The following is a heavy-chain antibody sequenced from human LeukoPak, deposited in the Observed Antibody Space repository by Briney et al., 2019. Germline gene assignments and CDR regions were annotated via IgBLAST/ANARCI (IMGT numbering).Heavy chain of an antibody. D-gene: IGHD3-9*01. J-gene: IGHJ4*02. V-gene: IGHV4-31*02. CDR1: GGPISSGGYY. CDR3: ARLVGGTRYPRGYFDY. CDR2: IYYSGST. Sequence: PSETLSLTCTVSGGPISSGGYYWSWIRQHPGKGLEWIGYIYYSGSTNYNPSLKSRVTISVDTSKNQFSLKLSSVTAADTAVYYCARLVGGTRYPRGYFDYWGQGTLVTVSS.